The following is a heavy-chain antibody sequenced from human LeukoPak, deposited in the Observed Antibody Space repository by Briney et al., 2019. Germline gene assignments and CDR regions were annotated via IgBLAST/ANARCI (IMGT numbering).Heavy chain of an antibody. CDR2: IYPGDSDT. V-gene: IGHV5-51*01. D-gene: IGHD6-19*01. J-gene: IGHJ4*02. Sequence: GESLKISCKGSGYSFTSHWIGWVRQMPGKGLEWMGIIYPGDSDTRYSPSFQGQVTISADKSISTAYLQWSSLKASDTAMYYCARRGRIAVAGTGFDYWGQGTLVTVSS. CDR3: ARRGRIAVAGTGFDY. CDR1: GYSFTSHW.